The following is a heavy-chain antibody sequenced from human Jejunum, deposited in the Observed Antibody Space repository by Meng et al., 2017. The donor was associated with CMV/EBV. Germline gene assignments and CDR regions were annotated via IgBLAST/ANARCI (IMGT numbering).Heavy chain of an antibody. Sequence: SGFNVRDYDMSWGRQATGKGMEWVSYISTSGSTIEYADSVKGRFTISRDNAKNSLYLQMNSLRAEDTAVYYCARDNTRLRWYHDYWGQGTLVTVSS. V-gene: IGHV3-11*01. CDR1: GFNVRDYD. J-gene: IGHJ4*02. D-gene: IGHD4-23*01. CDR3: ARDNTRLRWYHDY. CDR2: ISTSGSTI.